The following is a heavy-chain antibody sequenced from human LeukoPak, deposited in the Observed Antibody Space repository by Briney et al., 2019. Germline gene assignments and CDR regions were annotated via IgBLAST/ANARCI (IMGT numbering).Heavy chain of an antibody. J-gene: IGHJ5*02. Sequence: KPSETLSLTCTVSGGSISSYYWSWIRQPAGKGLEWIGRIYTSGSTNYNPSLKSRVTMSVDPSKNQFSLKLSSVTAADTAVYYCARDYYGSGSYYNNWFDPWGQGTLVTVSS. CDR3: ARDYYGSGSYYNNWFDP. CDR2: IYTSGST. CDR1: GGSISSYY. D-gene: IGHD3-10*01. V-gene: IGHV4-4*07.